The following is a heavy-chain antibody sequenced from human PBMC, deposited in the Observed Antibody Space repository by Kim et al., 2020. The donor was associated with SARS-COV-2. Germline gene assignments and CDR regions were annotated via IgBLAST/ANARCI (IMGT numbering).Heavy chain of an antibody. CDR1: GYSVTSYW. Sequence: GESLKISCKASGYSVTSYWIGWVRQMPGKGLEWMGFIYPGDSDTRYSPSFRGRVTVSADKSFSTAYLQWSSLQASDTAIYYCARRSFSGYALDHWGQGTL. V-gene: IGHV5-51*01. CDR3: ARRSFSGYALDH. D-gene: IGHD5-12*01. CDR2: IYPGDSDT. J-gene: IGHJ4*02.